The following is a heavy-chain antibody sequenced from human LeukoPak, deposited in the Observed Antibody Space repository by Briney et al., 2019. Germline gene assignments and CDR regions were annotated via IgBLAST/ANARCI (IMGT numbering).Heavy chain of an antibody. J-gene: IGHJ4*02. V-gene: IGHV5-51*01. CDR1: GYRFTSYW. D-gene: IGHD5-12*01. Sequence: GESLKISFGGSGYRFTSYWIAWVRRIPGKGLEWMGIIYPGDSDTRYSPSFQGQVTISADKSSSTAYVQWSALKSSDTAMYYCARRGYSGYDSPLGYWGQGTLVTVTS. CDR2: IYPGDSDT. CDR3: ARRGYSGYDSPLGY.